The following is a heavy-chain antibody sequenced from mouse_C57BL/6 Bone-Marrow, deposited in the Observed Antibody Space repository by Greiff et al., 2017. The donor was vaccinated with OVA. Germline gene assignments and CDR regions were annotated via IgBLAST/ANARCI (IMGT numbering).Heavy chain of an antibody. CDR3: TRSESLRDYVDY. CDR2: IYPGSGNT. V-gene: IGHV1-76*01. CDR1: GYTFTDYY. J-gene: IGHJ2*01. Sequence: VQLQQPGAELVRPGASVKLSCKASGYTFTDYYISWVKQRPGQGLEWIARIYPGSGNTYYNEKFKGKATLTAEKSSSQAYMHLSSLTSDDSAVYFCTRSESLRDYVDYWGQGTTLTVSS.